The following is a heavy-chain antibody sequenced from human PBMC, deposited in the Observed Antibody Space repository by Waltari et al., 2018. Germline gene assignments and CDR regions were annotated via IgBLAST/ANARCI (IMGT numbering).Heavy chain of an antibody. CDR3: VLSSGVVKGYLDY. J-gene: IGHJ4*02. CDR2: FYGGGSS. CDR1: GFTISNNY. Sequence: EVQLVESGGGLIQPGMSLRLSCAASGFTISNNYISWVRQAPGKGLEWVSVFYGGGSSYHADSVKGRFTVSRDASKNTVYLQMNSLTAEDTAVYYCVLSSGVVKGYLDYWGQGTLVTVSS. V-gene: IGHV3-53*02. D-gene: IGHD3-3*01.